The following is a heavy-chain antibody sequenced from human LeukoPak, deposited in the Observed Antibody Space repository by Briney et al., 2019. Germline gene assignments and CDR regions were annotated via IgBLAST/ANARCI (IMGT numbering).Heavy chain of an antibody. V-gene: IGHV3-11*01. CDR3: ARDPHIGATAGTGYFYYYYMDV. D-gene: IGHD6-13*01. CDR2: ITSSGSTI. Sequence: GGPLSLSCAASGFTFSEFYMNWIRQAPGKGREWVSYITSSGSTIHYADSVMGRFTISRDNAKNSLYLQMHSLRAEDTAVYYCARDPHIGATAGTGYFYYYYMDVWGKGTTVTVSS. J-gene: IGHJ6*03. CDR1: GFTFSEFY.